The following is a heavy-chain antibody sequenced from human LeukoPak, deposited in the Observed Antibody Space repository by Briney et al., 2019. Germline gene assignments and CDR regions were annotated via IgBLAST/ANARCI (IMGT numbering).Heavy chain of an antibody. D-gene: IGHD6-19*01. CDR3: ARGLAGAYRIMDV. V-gene: IGHV3-74*01. CDR1: GFTFNTYW. CDR2: ISADGTTT. J-gene: IGHJ6*02. Sequence: GGSLRLSCVASGFTFNTYWIHRARQGPGKGLVWVSLISADGTTTTYADSVQGRFTVSRDNAKNTLYLQMNSLRAEDAAVYYCARGLAGAYRIMDVWGQGTTVTVS.